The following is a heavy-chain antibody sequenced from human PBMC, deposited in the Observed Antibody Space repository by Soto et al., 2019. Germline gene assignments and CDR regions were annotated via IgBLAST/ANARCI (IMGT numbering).Heavy chain of an antibody. D-gene: IGHD1-1*01. CDR2: IRSKSDGGTT. Sequence: GGSLRLSCAVSGFILNNAWMSWVRQAPGKGLEWVARIRSKSDGGTTDYAAPVKGRFTISRDDSKNTLYLQMNGLKSEDTAVYFCATLRRYLAGFDPWGQGTLVTVSS. CDR1: GFILNNAW. V-gene: IGHV3-15*01. J-gene: IGHJ5*02. CDR3: ATLRRYLAGFDP.